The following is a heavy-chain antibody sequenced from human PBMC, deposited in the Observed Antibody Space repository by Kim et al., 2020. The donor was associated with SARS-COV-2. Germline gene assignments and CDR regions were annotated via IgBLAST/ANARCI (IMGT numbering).Heavy chain of an antibody. V-gene: IGHV6-1*01. CDR2: TYYRSRWLN. J-gene: IGHJ4*02. Sequence: QTLSLTCVISGDSVSSNIATWNWVRQSPSRGLEWLGRTYYRSRWLNEYATSVKSRITINPDTPKNQFSLQLSSVTPEDTAVYYCAGAAGGQSGLDFWGQGTLAT. CDR3: AGAAGGQSGLDF. D-gene: IGHD6-13*01. CDR1: GDSVSSNIAT.